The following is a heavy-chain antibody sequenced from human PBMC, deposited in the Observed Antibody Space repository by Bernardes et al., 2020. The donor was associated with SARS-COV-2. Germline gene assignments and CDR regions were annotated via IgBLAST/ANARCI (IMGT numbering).Heavy chain of an antibody. CDR2: ISCSGGST. CDR3: AKSEEYGSGIYDY. CDR1: GLTFSSYA. Sequence: WESLTLSCAASGLTFSSYAMSWVRQAPGKGLEWVSAISCSGGSTYYADSVKGRFTISRDNSKNTLYLQMSSLRAEDTAVYYCAKSEEYGSGIYDYWGRGSLV. D-gene: IGHD3-10*01. J-gene: IGHJ4*02. V-gene: IGHV3-23*01.